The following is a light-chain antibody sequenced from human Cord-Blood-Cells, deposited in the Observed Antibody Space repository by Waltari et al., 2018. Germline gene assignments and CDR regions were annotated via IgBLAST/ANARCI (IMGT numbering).Light chain of an antibody. CDR3: SSYTSSSTLV. V-gene: IGLV2-14*01. J-gene: IGLJ3*02. CDR2: DVS. CDR1: SRDVGGYNS. Sequence: SALTQPAPASGSPGQPITISCPGTSRDVGGYNSVSWYQQHPGKAPKLMIYDVSNPPAGVSNRFSGSKSGNTASLTISGLQAEDEAEYYCSSYTSSSTLVFGGGTKLTVL.